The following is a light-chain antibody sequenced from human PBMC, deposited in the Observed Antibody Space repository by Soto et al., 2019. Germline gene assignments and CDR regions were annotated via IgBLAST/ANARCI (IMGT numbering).Light chain of an antibody. Sequence: EIVLTQSPATLSLSPGERATLSCRASQSISNFLAWYQHKPGQAPRLLIYDASTRATGIPARFSGSGSGTDFTLTISTLEPEDFAVYYCQQRTNWPPLTFGGVTKVEIK. CDR3: QQRTNWPPLT. CDR1: QSISNF. V-gene: IGKV3-11*01. CDR2: DAS. J-gene: IGKJ4*01.